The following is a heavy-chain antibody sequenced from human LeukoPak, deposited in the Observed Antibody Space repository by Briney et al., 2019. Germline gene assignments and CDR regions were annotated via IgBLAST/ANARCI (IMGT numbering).Heavy chain of an antibody. CDR1: GGSMSGFF. Sequence: SETLSLTCTVSGGSMSGFFWTWIRQPPGKELEWIGSIYYSGSSTKYNPSLKSRVTISVDTSKNQFSLKLSSVTAADTAVYYCARARYDILTGYPVFDYWGQGTLVTVSS. CDR2: IYYSGSST. V-gene: IGHV4-59*08. D-gene: IGHD3-9*01. CDR3: ARARYDILTGYPVFDY. J-gene: IGHJ4*02.